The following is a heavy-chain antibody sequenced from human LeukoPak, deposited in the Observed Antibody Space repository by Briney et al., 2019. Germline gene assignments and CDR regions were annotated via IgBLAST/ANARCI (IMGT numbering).Heavy chain of an antibody. CDR1: GGFISSYY. J-gene: IGHJ4*02. CDR2: IYTSGST. V-gene: IGHV4-4*09. Sequence: SETLSLTCTVSGGFISSYYCSWIRQPPGKGLEWIGYIYTSGSTNYNPSLKSRVTISVDTSKNQFSLKLSSVTAADTAVYYCARRYCSSTSCYPYDYWGQGTLVTVSS. CDR3: ARRYCSSTSCYPYDY. D-gene: IGHD2-2*01.